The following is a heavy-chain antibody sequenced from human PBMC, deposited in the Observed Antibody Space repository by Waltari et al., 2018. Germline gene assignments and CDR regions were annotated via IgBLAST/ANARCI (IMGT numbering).Heavy chain of an antibody. D-gene: IGHD6-6*01. CDR3: ARLPEKIAARNWYFDL. CDR2: INHSGST. V-gene: IGHV4-34*01. J-gene: IGHJ2*01. Sequence: QVQLQQWGAGLLKPSETLSLTCAVYGGSFRGYYWSWIRTPPGKGLEWIGEINHSGSTNYNPSLKSRVTISVDTSKNQFSLKLSSVTAADTAVYYCARLPEKIAARNWYFDLWGRGTLVTVSS. CDR1: GGSFRGYY.